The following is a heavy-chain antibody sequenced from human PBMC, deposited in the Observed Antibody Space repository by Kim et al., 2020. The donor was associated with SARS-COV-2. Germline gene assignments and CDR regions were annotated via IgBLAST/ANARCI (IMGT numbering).Heavy chain of an antibody. Sequence: GGSLRLSCAASGFTFSSYGMHWVRQAPGKGLEWVAVISYDGSNKYYADSVKGRFTISRDNSKNTLYLQMNSLRAEDTAVYYCAKDTRDGQQGVFDYWGQGTLVTVSS. D-gene: IGHD1-26*01. CDR2: ISYDGSNK. CDR3: AKDTRDGQQGVFDY. J-gene: IGHJ4*02. V-gene: IGHV3-30*18. CDR1: GFTFSSYG.